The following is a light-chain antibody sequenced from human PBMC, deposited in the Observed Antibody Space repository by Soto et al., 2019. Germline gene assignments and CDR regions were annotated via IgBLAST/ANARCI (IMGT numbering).Light chain of an antibody. CDR3: QHYNNWPPWT. CDR2: GAS. CDR1: QSVSTN. J-gene: IGKJ1*01. V-gene: IGKV3D-15*01. Sequence: EVVLTQSPSTLSVSPGERATLSCRASQSVSTNLAWYQQKRGQAPRLLIYGASTRATGIPARFSGSGSETEFTLTISSLQSEDFAVYYCQHYNNWPPWTFGQGTKVDI.